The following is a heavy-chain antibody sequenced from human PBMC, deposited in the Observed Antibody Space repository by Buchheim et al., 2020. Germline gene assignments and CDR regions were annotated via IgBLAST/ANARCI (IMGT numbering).Heavy chain of an antibody. D-gene: IGHD3-3*01. CDR2: ISGSGGST. J-gene: IGHJ6*02. Sequence: EVQLLESGGGLVQPGGSLRLSCAASGFTFSSYAMSWVRQAPGKGLEWVSAISGSGGSTYYADSVKDRFTISRDNSKNTLYLQMNSLRAEDTAVYYCAKDLRDFWSGYGYIGRGLKTWGQGTT. V-gene: IGHV3-23*01. CDR1: GFTFSSYA. CDR3: AKDLRDFWSGYGYIGRGLKT.